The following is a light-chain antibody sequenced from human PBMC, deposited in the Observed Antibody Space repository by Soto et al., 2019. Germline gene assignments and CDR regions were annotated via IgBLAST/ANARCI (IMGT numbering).Light chain of an antibody. V-gene: IGLV2-11*01. CDR1: SSDVGGYKS. J-gene: IGLJ1*01. CDR3: CSFAGTSYV. Sequence: QSALTQPRSVSGSPGQSVTISCTGTSSDVGGYKSVSWYQQHPGKAPKLMIYDVSKRPSGVPDRFSGSKSGNTACLTISGLQAEDEAGYYCCSFAGTSYVFVTGTKVTV. CDR2: DVS.